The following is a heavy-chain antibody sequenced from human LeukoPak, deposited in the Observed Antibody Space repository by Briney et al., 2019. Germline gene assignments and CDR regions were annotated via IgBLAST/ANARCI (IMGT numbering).Heavy chain of an antibody. Sequence: SETLSLTCTASGGSISSYYWRWIRQPPGQGLEWIGRIYTSGGTTYNPSQNSRVTMSVDTSKNQFSLKLSSVTAADTAVYYCARDFGSWYGMDVWGQGTTVTVSS. CDR2: IYTSGGT. J-gene: IGHJ6*02. D-gene: IGHD2-15*01. CDR3: ARDFGSWYGMDV. V-gene: IGHV4-4*07. CDR1: GGSISSYY.